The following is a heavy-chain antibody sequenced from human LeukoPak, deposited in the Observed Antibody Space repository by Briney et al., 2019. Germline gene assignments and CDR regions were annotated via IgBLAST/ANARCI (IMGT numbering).Heavy chain of an antibody. J-gene: IGHJ4*02. Sequence: GGSLRLSCAASGFTFSSDGMHWVRQAPGKWLEWVAFGRFDGSNKNYGDSVKSRFTISRDNSKNTPYLQMNSLRAEDTVVYFSQKRHYDILTGYHDFDYWGQGTLVTVSS. CDR2: GRFDGSNK. CDR1: GFTFSSDG. CDR3: QKRHYDILTGYHDFDY. V-gene: IGHV3-30*02. D-gene: IGHD3-9*01.